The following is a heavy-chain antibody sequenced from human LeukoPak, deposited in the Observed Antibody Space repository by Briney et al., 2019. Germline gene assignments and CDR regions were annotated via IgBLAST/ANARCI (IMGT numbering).Heavy chain of an antibody. V-gene: IGHV3-23*01. D-gene: IGHD2-2*01. Sequence: GGSLRLSCEASGFTFSSSAMSWVRQAPGKGLEWVSSISINVDNTYYAGSVKGRVTISRDNSKTTLYLQMNTLRAEDTAVYYCAKFSRSYCSSTRCSKYFDYWGQGTPVTVSS. CDR3: AKFSRSYCSSTRCSKYFDY. CDR2: ISINVDNT. CDR1: GFTFSSSA. J-gene: IGHJ4*02.